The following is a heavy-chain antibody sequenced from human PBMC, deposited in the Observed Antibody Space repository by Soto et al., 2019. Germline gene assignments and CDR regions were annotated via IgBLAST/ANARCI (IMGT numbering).Heavy chain of an antibody. CDR3: ASPMTSVGATTKGDY. Sequence: EVQLVESGGGLVQPGGSLRLSCAASGFTFSTYWMHWVRQAPGKGPVWVSRISSDGSVTDYAGSVRGRFTISTDNAKNTLHLPMNSLRAEDTAVYYCASPMTSVGATTKGDYWGQGTLVTVSS. D-gene: IGHD1-26*01. J-gene: IGHJ4*02. V-gene: IGHV3-74*01. CDR2: ISSDGSVT. CDR1: GFTFSTYW.